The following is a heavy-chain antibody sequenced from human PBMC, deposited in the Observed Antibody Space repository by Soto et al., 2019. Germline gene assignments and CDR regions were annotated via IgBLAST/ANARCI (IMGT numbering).Heavy chain of an antibody. Sequence: QVLLVQSGAEVKKPGSSVKVSCKASGGTFSSYAISWVRQAPGQGLEWMGGIIPIFGTANYAQKFQGRVTITADESTSTAYMELSSLRSEDTAVYYCASDAAADPFNYYYYGMDVWGQGTTVTVSS. CDR2: IIPIFGTA. V-gene: IGHV1-69*12. D-gene: IGHD2-2*01. CDR1: GGTFSSYA. J-gene: IGHJ6*02. CDR3: ASDAAADPFNYYYYGMDV.